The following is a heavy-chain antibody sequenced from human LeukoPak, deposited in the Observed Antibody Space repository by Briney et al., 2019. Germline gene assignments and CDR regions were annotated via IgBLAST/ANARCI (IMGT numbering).Heavy chain of an antibody. J-gene: IGHJ4*02. CDR1: GFTFSSYG. CDR2: IWYDGSNK. D-gene: IGHD5-18*01. Sequence: GGSLRLSCAASGFTFSSYGMHWVRQAPGKGLEWVAVIWYDGSNKYYADSVKGRFTISRDNSKNTPYLQMNSLRAEDAAVYYCAKGPGYSYAIDYWGQGTLVTVSS. V-gene: IGHV3-33*06. CDR3: AKGPGYSYAIDY.